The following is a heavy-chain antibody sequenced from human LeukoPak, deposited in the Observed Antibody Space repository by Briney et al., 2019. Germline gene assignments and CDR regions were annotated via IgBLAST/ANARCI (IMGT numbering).Heavy chain of an antibody. J-gene: IGHJ4*02. V-gene: IGHV3-9*01. CDR1: GFTFDDYA. CDR2: ISWNSGSI. CDR3: AKDGRIAAAGTGPLVLRYFDY. D-gene: IGHD6-13*01. Sequence: PGRSLRLSCAASGFTFDDYAMPWVRQAPGKGLEWVSGISWNSGSIGYADSVKGRFTISRDNAKNSLYLQMNSLRAEDTALYYCAKDGRIAAAGTGPLVLRYFDYWGQETLVTVSS.